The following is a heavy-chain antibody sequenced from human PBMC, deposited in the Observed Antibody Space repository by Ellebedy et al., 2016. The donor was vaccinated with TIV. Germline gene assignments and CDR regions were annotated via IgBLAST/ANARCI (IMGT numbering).Heavy chain of an antibody. CDR1: GFSFSDFH. CDR3: ARGVPEVGGATAFQH. V-gene: IGHV3-48*04. Sequence: PGGSLRLSCAASGFSFSDFHMSRVRQAPGKGPEWISYISSVSTTIYYSDSVRGRFTISRDNAKNSLYLQMNSLRADDTAMYYCARGVPEVGGATAFQHWGHGTLVSVSS. D-gene: IGHD4/OR15-4a*01. J-gene: IGHJ1*01. CDR2: ISSVSTTI.